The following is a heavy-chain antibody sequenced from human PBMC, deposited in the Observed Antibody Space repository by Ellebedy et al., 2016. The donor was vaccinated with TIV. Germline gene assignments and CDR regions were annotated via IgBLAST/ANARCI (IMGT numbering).Heavy chain of an antibody. CDR3: ARLATAAAAFDY. Sequence: MPSETLSLTCTVSGGSISSSGYYWAWIRQPPGKGLEWLGYFYFSGSTYYNPSLKSRVSISVDTSKNQFSLKPTSVTAAETAIYYCARLATAAAAFDYWGQGTLVTVSS. J-gene: IGHJ4*02. CDR2: FYFSGST. D-gene: IGHD2-2*01. V-gene: IGHV4-39*01. CDR1: GGSISSSGYY.